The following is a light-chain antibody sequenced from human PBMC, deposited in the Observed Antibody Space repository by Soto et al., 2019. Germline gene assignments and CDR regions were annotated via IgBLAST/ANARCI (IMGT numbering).Light chain of an antibody. CDR2: EVS. CDR1: QSINNW. V-gene: IGKV1-5*03. Sequence: DIKMTQSPSTRPASVGDRVTITCRASQSINNWLAWYPQKPGKAPNLLIYEVSSLESGVPSRFSGSGSGTEFTLTISGLQPDYFATYYCQHYNSHSSFGQGTKVDIK. J-gene: IGKJ1*01. CDR3: QHYNSHSS.